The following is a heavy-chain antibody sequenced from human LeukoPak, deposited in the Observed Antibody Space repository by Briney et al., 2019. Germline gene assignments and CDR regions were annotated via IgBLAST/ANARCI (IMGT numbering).Heavy chain of an antibody. J-gene: IGHJ5*02. D-gene: IGHD4-23*01. CDR3: AKDTVAVVALFDP. CDR2: ISGSGSST. V-gene: IGHV3-23*01. CDR1: GFTFSSYA. Sequence: QSGGSLRLSCAASGFTFSSYAMSWVRQAPGKGLEWLSSISGSGSSTYYADSVKGRFTISRDDSKNTLYLQMNSLRAEDTAVYYCAKDTVAVVALFDPWGQGTLVTVSS.